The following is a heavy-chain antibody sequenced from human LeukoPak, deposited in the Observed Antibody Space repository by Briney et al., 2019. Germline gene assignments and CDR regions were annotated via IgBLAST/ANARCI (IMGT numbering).Heavy chain of an antibody. Sequence: GGSLRLSCAASGFTFSSYGMHWVRQPPGKGLEWVAVISSDGINNYYADSVEGRFTISRDNSKNTLFLQMNSLRTEDTAVYYCAKSVSSGSGWWPFDYWGQGTLVTVSS. CDR2: ISSDGINN. V-gene: IGHV3-30*18. CDR3: AKSVSSGSGWWPFDY. J-gene: IGHJ4*02. CDR1: GFTFSSYG. D-gene: IGHD6-19*01.